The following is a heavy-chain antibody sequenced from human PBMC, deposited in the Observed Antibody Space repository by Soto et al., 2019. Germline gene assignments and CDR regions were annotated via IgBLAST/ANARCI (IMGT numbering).Heavy chain of an antibody. J-gene: IGHJ5*02. CDR3: ARDPGVSTNWFDP. Sequence: LCGGSISSGDYYWSWIRQPPGKGLEWIGYIYYSGSTYYNPSLKSRVTISVDTSKNQFSLKLSSVTAADTAVYYCARDPGVSTNWFDPWGQGTLVTVSS. D-gene: IGHD5-12*01. CDR2: IYYSGST. CDR1: GGSISSGDYY. V-gene: IGHV4-30-4*01.